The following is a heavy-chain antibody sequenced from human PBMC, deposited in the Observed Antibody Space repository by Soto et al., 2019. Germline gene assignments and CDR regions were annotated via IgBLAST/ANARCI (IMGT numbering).Heavy chain of an antibody. D-gene: IGHD6-19*01. Sequence: SETLSLTCTVSGDALNSYSYNWIRQPAGEGLEWIGRVYPTGSAEYNPSLKSRVTMSLDTSQNQFSLKLNSVTAADTAVYYCATYTRGTGYFDYWGQGALVTV. CDR1: GDALNSYS. J-gene: IGHJ4*02. CDR2: VYPTGSA. V-gene: IGHV4-4*07. CDR3: ATYTRGTGYFDY.